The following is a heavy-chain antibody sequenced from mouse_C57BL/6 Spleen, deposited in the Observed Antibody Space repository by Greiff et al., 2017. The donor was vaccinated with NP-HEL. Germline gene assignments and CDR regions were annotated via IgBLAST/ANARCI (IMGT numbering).Heavy chain of an antibody. V-gene: IGHV5-17*01. CDR1: GFTFSDYG. Sequence: EVNVVESGGGLVKPGGSLKLSCAASGFTFSDYGMHWVRQAPEKGLEWVAYISSGSSTIYYADTVKGRFTISRDNAKNTLFLQMTSLRSEDTAMYYCARGESMITRGYYFDYWGQGTTLTVSS. CDR2: ISSGSSTI. J-gene: IGHJ2*01. CDR3: ARGESMITRGYYFDY. D-gene: IGHD2-4*01.